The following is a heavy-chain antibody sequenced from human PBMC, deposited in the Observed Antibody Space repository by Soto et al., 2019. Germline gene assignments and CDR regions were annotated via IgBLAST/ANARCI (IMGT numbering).Heavy chain of an antibody. CDR1: DPSFRRGIHS. CDR3: ARDLAYFDS. D-gene: IGHD3-16*01. V-gene: IGHV4-61*01. Sequence: SETLSLTSTSSDPSFRRGIHSVAWIRRHPRRGMEWYGYVYHTGRTSDIACRKGRVSISMDTSKNQFSLRLDSVTAADTAVYFCARDLAYFDSWGQGTLVTVSA. CDR2: VYHTGRT. J-gene: IGHJ4*02.